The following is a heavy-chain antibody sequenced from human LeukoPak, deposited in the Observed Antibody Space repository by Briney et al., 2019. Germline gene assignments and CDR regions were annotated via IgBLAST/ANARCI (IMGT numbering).Heavy chain of an antibody. Sequence: ASVKVSCKASGGTFSSYAISWVRQAPGQRLEWMGWINAGNGNTKYSQKFQGRVTITRDTSASTAYMELSSLRSEDTAVYYCATAAAGFYWGQGTLVTVSS. CDR1: GGTFSSYA. CDR3: ATAAAGFY. J-gene: IGHJ4*02. D-gene: IGHD6-13*01. CDR2: INAGNGNT. V-gene: IGHV1-3*01.